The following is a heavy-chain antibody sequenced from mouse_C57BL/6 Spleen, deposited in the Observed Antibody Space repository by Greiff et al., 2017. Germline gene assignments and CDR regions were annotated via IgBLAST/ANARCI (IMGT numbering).Heavy chain of an antibody. CDR1: GFTFSDYG. Sequence: EVKLMDSGGGLVKPGGSLKLSCAASGFTFSDYGMHWVRQAPEKGLEWVADISSGSRTINDADKVKGRFTLPRDMAKNTLFLQLTSLRSEDTAMYYCASEYFGYYAMDYWGQGTSVTVSS. CDR3: ASEYFGYYAMDY. J-gene: IGHJ4*01. D-gene: IGHD5-1*01. V-gene: IGHV5-17*01. CDR2: ISSGSRTI.